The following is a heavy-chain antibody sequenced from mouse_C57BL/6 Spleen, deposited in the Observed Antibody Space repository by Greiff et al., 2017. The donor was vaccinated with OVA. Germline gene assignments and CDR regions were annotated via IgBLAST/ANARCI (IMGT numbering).Heavy chain of an antibody. Sequence: VKLQQSGAELVRPGASVTLSCKASGYTFTDYEMHWVKQTPVHGLEWIGAIDPETGGTAYNQKFKGKAILTADKSSSTAYMELRSLTSEDSAVYYCTARRFAYWGQGTLVTVSA. CDR3: TARRFAY. V-gene: IGHV1-15*01. J-gene: IGHJ3*01. CDR1: GYTFTDYE. CDR2: IDPETGGT.